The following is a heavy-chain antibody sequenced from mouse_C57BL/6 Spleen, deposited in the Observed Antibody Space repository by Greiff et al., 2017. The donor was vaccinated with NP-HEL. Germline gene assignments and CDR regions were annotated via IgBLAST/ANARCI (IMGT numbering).Heavy chain of an antibody. CDR1: GYTFTDYN. D-gene: IGHD1-1*01. CDR3: ARRTTVVRGYYFDY. Sequence: EVQLQESGPELVKPGASVKIPCKASGYTFTDYNMDWVKQSHGKSLEWIGDINPNNGGTIYNQKFKGKATLTVDKSSSTAYMELRSLTSEDTAVYYCARRTTVVRGYYFDYWGQGTTLTVSS. J-gene: IGHJ2*01. CDR2: INPNNGGT. V-gene: IGHV1-18*01.